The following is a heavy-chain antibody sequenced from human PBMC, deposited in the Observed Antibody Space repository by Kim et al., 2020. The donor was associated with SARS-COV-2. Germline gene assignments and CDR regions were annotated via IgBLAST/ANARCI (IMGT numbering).Heavy chain of an antibody. V-gene: IGHV1-18*01. D-gene: IGHD6-19*01. Sequence: ASVKVSCKASGYTFTSHGISWVRQAPGRGLEWMGWISPFNGNTNYVQKLQGRVTMTTDTSTYTVYMELRSLRSDDTAVYYCARVIYSSGWLSFFDYWGQGTLVTVSS. CDR1: GYTFTSHG. CDR3: ARVIYSSGWLSFFDY. CDR2: ISPFNGNT. J-gene: IGHJ4*02.